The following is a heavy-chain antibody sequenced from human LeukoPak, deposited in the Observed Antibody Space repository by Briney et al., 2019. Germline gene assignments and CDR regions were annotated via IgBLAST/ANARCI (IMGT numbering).Heavy chain of an antibody. CDR2: INHSGST. CDR3: ARCSPPNDAFDI. J-gene: IGHJ3*02. V-gene: IGHV4-34*01. Sequence: SDTLSLTCAVSGGTFSGYYLSWIRQPPGKGLEWIGEINHSGSTNYNPSLKSRVTISIDTSKNKFSLKLSTLTAADTAVYYCARCSPPNDAFDICGEGTIVTVSS. CDR1: GGTFSGYY.